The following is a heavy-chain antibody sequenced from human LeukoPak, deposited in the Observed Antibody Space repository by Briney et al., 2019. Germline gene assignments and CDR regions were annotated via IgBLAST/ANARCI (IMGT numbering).Heavy chain of an antibody. CDR2: ISWNSGSI. D-gene: IGHD6-13*01. CDR3: AKDRDAGQQLTFDY. J-gene: IGHJ4*02. CDR1: GFAFSSYE. V-gene: IGHV3-9*01. Sequence: PGGSLRLSCAASGFAFSSYEMNWVRQAPGKGLEWVSGISWNSGSIGYADSVKGRFTISRDNAKNSLYLQMNSLRAEDAALYYCAKDRDAGQQLTFDYWGQGTLVTVSS.